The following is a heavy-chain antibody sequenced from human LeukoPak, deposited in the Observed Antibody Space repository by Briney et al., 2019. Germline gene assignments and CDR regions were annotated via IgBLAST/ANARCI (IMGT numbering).Heavy chain of an antibody. J-gene: IGHJ4*02. D-gene: IGHD3-16*01. V-gene: IGHV3-72*01. CDR2: SRNKANRYTT. CDR1: GFTFSDYY. Sequence: PGGSLRLSCAASGFTFSDYYMDCVRHAPGKGLDCVGRSRNKANRYTTEYAASVKGRFSISRDHSRKSLYLQMNSLRYEDTAVYYCGRVDYDVSVIDSWGPGTLVTVSS. CDR3: GRVDYDVSVIDS.